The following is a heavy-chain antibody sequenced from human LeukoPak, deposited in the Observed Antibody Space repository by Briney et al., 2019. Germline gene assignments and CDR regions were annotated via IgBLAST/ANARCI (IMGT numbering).Heavy chain of an antibody. J-gene: IGHJ5*02. V-gene: IGHV4-4*02. CDR3: ASGYDILTGYYSSWFDP. CDR1: GGSISSSNW. Sequence: MTSGTLSLTCAVSGGSISSSNWWSWVRQPPGKGLEWIGEIYHSGCTNYNPSLKSRVTISVDKSKNQFSLKLSSVTAADTAVYYCASGYDILTGYYSSWFDPWGQGTLVTVSS. D-gene: IGHD3-9*01. CDR2: IYHSGCT.